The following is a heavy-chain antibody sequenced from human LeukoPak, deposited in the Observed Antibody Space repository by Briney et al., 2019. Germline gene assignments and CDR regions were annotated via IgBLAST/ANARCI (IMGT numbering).Heavy chain of an antibody. CDR1: EFTVSSND. CDR3: ARGYNYYAY. D-gene: IGHD3-16*01. CDR2: IYSGGST. V-gene: IGHV3-66*01. Sequence: GGSLRLSCAASEFTVSSNDMTWVRQTPGKGLEWVSIIYSGGSTNHADSVMGRFTISRDDSKNTLYLQMNSLRAEDTAVYYCARGYNYYAYWGQGTLVTVSS. J-gene: IGHJ4*02.